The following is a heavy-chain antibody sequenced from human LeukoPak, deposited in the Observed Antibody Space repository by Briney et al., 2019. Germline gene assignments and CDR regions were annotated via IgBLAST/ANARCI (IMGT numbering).Heavy chain of an antibody. CDR3: ARDKIEGPTKLDY. CDR2: IKQDESEK. V-gene: IGHV3-7*01. CDR1: GFTFSSYW. Sequence: GGSLRLSCAASGFTFSSYWMSWVRQAPGKGLEWVANIKQDESEKYYVDSVKGRFTISRDNAKNSLYLQMNSLRAEDTAVYYCARDKIEGPTKLDYWGQGILVAVSS. D-gene: IGHD1-1*01. J-gene: IGHJ4*02.